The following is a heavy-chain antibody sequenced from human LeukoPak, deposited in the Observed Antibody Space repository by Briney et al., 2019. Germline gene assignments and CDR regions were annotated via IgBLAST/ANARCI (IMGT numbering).Heavy chain of an antibody. CDR1: GFTFSDYY. J-gene: IGHJ4*02. CDR3: ARAPGYRSFLDY. CDR2: ISSSSSYI. V-gene: IGHV3-11*06. Sequence: GGSLRLSCAASGFTFSDYYMSWIRQAPGKGLEWVSFISSSSSYIYCADSVKGRFTISRDNAKNSLYLQMNSLRAEDTAVYYCARAPGYRSFLDYWGQGTLVTVSS. D-gene: IGHD6-13*01.